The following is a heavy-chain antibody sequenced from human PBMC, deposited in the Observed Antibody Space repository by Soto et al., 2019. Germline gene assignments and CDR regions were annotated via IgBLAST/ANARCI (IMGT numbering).Heavy chain of an antibody. Sequence: HSETLSLTCTVSGGSISSGGYYWSWIRQHPGKGLEWIGYIYYSGSTYYNPSLKSRVTISVDTSKNQFSLKLSSVTAADTAVYYCARGRNPKGSSPYYFDYWGQGTLVTVSS. V-gene: IGHV4-31*03. D-gene: IGHD1-26*01. J-gene: IGHJ4*02. CDR1: GGSISSGGYY. CDR2: IYYSGST. CDR3: ARGRNPKGSSPYYFDY.